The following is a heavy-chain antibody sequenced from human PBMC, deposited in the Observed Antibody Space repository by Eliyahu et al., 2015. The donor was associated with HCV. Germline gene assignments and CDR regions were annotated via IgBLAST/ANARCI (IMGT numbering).Heavy chain of an antibody. Sequence: QVQLVESGGGLVKPGGSLRLSCAASGFTFSDXYXXWIRQXPGKGLGWVSYISSSSSYTNYADSVKGRFTISRDNAKNSLYLQMNSLRAEDTAVYYCARASGIVLMVYEAGTSGYGMDVWGQGTTVTVSS. CDR2: ISSSSSYT. J-gene: IGHJ6*02. CDR1: GFTFSDXY. V-gene: IGHV3-11*06. D-gene: IGHD2-8*01. CDR3: ARASGIVLMVYEAGTSGYGMDV.